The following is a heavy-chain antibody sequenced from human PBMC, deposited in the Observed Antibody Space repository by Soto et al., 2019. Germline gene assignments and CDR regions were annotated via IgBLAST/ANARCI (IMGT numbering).Heavy chain of an antibody. J-gene: IGHJ6*02. CDR2: IKQDGSEK. Sequence: PGGSLRLSCAGSGFTLSDHYIDWVRQAPGKGLEWVANIKQDGSEKYYVDSVKGRFTISRDNAKNSLYLQMNSLRAEDTAVYYCARERRSVYYYYGMDVWGQGTTVTVSS. D-gene: IGHD3-3*01. CDR3: ARERRSVYYYYGMDV. V-gene: IGHV3-7*03. CDR1: GFTLSDHY.